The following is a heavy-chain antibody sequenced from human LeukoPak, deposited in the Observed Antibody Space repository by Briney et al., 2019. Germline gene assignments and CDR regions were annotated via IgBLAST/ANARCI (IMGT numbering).Heavy chain of an antibody. CDR2: INHSGST. CDR1: GGSFSGYY. V-gene: IGHV4-34*01. Sequence: ASETLSLTCAVYGGSFSGYYWSWIRQPPGKGLEWIGEINHSGSTNYNPSLKSRVTISLDTSKNQFSLKLSSVTAADTAVYYCAGHHPRNTVDFWGQGTLVTVSS. D-gene: IGHD2/OR15-2a*01. J-gene: IGHJ4*02. CDR3: AGHHPRNTVDF.